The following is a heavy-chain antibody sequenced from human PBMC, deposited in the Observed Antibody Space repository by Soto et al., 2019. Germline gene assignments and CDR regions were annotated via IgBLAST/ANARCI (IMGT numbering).Heavy chain of an antibody. D-gene: IGHD3-9*01. J-gene: IGHJ4*02. Sequence: PGGSLRLSCAASGFTFSSYEMNWVRQAPGKGLEWVSYISSSGSTIYYADSVKGRFTISRDNAKNSLYLQMNSLRAEDTAVYYCARASIAAGYYDILTGYDYWGQGTLVTVSS. CDR1: GFTFSSYE. CDR2: ISSSGSTI. V-gene: IGHV3-48*03. CDR3: ARASIAAGYYDILTGYDY.